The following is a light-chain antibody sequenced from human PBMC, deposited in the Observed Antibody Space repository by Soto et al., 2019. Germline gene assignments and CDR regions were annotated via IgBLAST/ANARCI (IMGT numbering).Light chain of an antibody. CDR3: LQYKMDSWT. J-gene: IGKJ1*01. CDR1: QSINTC. CDR2: DAS. V-gene: IGKV1-5*01. Sequence: DIQMTQSPSTLSAPIGDRGTITCRASQSINTCVAWSQQRTGKAPKILVYDASRLEIGVRSRFRGSGSGAEFPLIISSLQAGDFASYFCLQYKMDSWTGGQGTKVEI.